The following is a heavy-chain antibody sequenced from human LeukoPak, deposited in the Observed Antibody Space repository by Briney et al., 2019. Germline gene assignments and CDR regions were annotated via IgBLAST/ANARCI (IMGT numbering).Heavy chain of an antibody. Sequence: PEASLRLSCAASGFVFNSVAMSWVRQAPGKGLEWVSAISSGGSYTWYADSVKGRFIISRNNSENTLSLQMNSLRVEDTAVYFCVKGSQAARPYYFDYWGQGNLVTDSS. V-gene: IGHV3-23*01. CDR2: ISSGGSYT. CDR3: VKGSQAARPYYFDY. J-gene: IGHJ4*02. CDR1: GFVFNSVA.